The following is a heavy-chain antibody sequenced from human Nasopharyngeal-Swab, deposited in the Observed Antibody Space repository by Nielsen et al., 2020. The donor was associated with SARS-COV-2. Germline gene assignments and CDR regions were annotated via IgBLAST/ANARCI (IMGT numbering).Heavy chain of an antibody. CDR3: TTDSVGWLVTY. CDR1: GFTFINAW. V-gene: IGHV3-15*07. Sequence: GESLKISCAASGFTFINAWMNWVRQAPGKGLEWVGRIKSKTDGRTTDYGAPVKGRFTISRDDSKNTLYLQMNSLKTEDTAVYYCTTDSVGWLVTYWGQGTLVTVSS. CDR2: IKSKTDGRTT. J-gene: IGHJ4*02. D-gene: IGHD6-19*01.